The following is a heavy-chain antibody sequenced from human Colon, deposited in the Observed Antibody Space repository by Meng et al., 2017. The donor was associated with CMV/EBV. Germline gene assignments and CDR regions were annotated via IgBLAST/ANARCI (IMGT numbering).Heavy chain of an antibody. Sequence: SETLSLTCTVSGDSMNFHEKNYWAWIRQPPGKGLEWIGLHYYSGSTYYNPSLKSRVTISIDTSKNQFSLSLSSVTAADTAVYYCARPQGRDAFDVWGHGTMVTVSS. J-gene: IGHJ3*01. CDR2: HYYSGST. CDR3: ARPQGRDAFDV. V-gene: IGHV4-39*01. CDR1: GDSMNFHEKNY.